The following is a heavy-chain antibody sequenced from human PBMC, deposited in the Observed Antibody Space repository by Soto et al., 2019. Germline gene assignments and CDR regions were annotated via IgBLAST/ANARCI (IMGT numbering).Heavy chain of an antibody. CDR1: GFTFSSYG. J-gene: IGHJ3*02. Sequence: QVQLVESGGGVVQPGRSLRLSCAASGFTFSSYGMHWVRQAPGKGLEWVAVIWYDGSNKYYADSVKGRFTISRDNSTNTLYMRRNSLRAKDTAVYYCARDGRNCSGGSCYSDAFDIWGQGTMVTVSS. CDR3: ARDGRNCSGGSCYSDAFDI. D-gene: IGHD2-15*01. CDR2: IWYDGSNK. V-gene: IGHV3-33*01.